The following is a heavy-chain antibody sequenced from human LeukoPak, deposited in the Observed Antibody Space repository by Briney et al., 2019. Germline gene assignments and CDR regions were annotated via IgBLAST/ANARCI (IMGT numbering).Heavy chain of an antibody. CDR1: GFTFSSYE. J-gene: IGHJ6*04. CDR3: ADLGITTIGGV. D-gene: IGHD3-10*02. V-gene: IGHV3-48*03. CDR2: ISSSGNTI. Sequence: QPGGSLRLSCAASGFTFSSYEMNWVRQAPGKGLEWVSYISSSGNTIYYADSVKGRFTISRDNAKNSLYLQMNSLRAEDTAVYYCADLGITTIGGVWGKGTTVTIPS.